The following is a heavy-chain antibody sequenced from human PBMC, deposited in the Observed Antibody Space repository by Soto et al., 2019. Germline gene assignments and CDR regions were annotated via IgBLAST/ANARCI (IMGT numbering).Heavy chain of an antibody. V-gene: IGHV3-30-3*01. D-gene: IGHD2-15*01. J-gene: IGHJ4*01. CDR1: GFTFANYS. CDR2: ISYDGNNQ. CDR3: ARDSPATLGRADY. Sequence: QVQLVESGGGVVQPWMSLRLSCQVSGFTFANYSMHWVRQAPGKGLEWLAVISYDGNNQYYAHSVRVRFTISRDNSTTTLFLDMNTLSVEVSTLFFCARDSPATLGRADYWVNGTL.